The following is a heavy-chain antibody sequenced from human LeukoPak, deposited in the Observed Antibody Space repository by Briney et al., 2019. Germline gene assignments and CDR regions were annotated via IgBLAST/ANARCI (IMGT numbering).Heavy chain of an antibody. J-gene: IGHJ4*02. CDR3: AKAGTSASSPRYYFDS. V-gene: IGHV1-2*02. D-gene: IGHD5-18*01. CDR1: GYTFTGYY. CDR2: INPNSGGT. Sequence: ASVKVSCKASGYTFTGYYMHWVRQAPGQGLEWMGWINPNSGGTNYAQKFQGRVTMTRDTSITTAYMELSSLKSDDTAVFYCAKAGTSASSPRYYFDSWGQGTLVTVPS.